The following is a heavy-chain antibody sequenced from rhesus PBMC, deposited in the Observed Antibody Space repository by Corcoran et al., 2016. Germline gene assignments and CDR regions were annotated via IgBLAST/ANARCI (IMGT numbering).Heavy chain of an antibody. CDR3: ARVGSSWSEWDTVGTEWYFDL. D-gene: IGHD5-42*01. Sequence: QVRLQESGPGLVKPSETLSLTCAVSGYSISSGYYWGWIRQPPGKGLALIGSIYGSGGSNYLNPSLKSRVTLSVDTSKNQFSLKLSSVTAADTAVYYCARVGSSWSEWDTVGTEWYFDLWGPGTPITISS. CDR2: IYGSGGSN. V-gene: IGHV4S14*01. J-gene: IGHJ2*01. CDR1: GYSISSGYY.